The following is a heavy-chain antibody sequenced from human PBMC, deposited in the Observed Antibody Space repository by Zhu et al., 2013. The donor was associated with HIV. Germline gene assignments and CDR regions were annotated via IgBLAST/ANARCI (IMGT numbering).Heavy chain of an antibody. D-gene: IGHD3-3*01. J-gene: IGHJ4*02. CDR1: GGTFSSYA. V-gene: IGHV1-69*01. CDR2: IIPIFGTA. CDR3: ASPRTYYDFGSGDLCY. Sequence: QVQLVQSGAEVKKPGSSVKVSCKASGGTFSSYAISWVRQAPGQGLEWMGGIIPIFGTANYAQKFQGRVTITADESTSTAYMELSSLRSEDTAVYYCASPRTYYDFGSGDLCYWGQGTLVTVSS.